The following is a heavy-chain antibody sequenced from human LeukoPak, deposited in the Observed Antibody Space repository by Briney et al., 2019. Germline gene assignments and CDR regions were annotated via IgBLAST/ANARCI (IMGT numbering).Heavy chain of an antibody. CDR2: IHKSDGST. Sequence: GGSLRLSCAASGFTFSSYGMSWVRQAPGKGLEWVSLIHKSDGSTYYADSVKGRFTFSRDNSKNTLYLQMNSLRAEDTAVYYCAKVRRPEAYCGGDCYSYWYFDLWGRGTLVTVS. J-gene: IGHJ2*01. V-gene: IGHV3-23*01. D-gene: IGHD2-21*02. CDR3: AKVRRPEAYCGGDCYSYWYFDL. CDR1: GFTFSSYG.